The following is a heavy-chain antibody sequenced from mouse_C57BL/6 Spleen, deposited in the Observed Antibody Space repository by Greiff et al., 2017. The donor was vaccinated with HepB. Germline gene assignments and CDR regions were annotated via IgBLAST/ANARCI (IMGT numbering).Heavy chain of an antibody. CDR1: GYSFTDYN. CDR2: INPNYGTT. V-gene: IGHV1-39*01. Sequence: VQLQQSGPELVKPGASVKISCKASGYSFTDYNMNWVKQSNGKSLEWIGVINPNYGTTSYNQKFKGKATLTVDQSSSTAYMQLNSLTSEDSAVYYCAGYGSSSSYYAMGYWGQGTSVTVSS. CDR3: AGYGSSSSYYAMGY. J-gene: IGHJ4*01. D-gene: IGHD1-1*01.